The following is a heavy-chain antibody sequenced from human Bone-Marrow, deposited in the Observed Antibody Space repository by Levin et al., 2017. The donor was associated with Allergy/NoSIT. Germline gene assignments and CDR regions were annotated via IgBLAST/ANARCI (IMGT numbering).Heavy chain of an antibody. CDR3: ARDPVDGHWPFWFDP. CDR2: IERDGSST. D-gene: IGHD3-3*02. CDR1: GFTFNNHW. Sequence: GGSLRLSCEASGFTFNNHWIHWVRQSPGEGLVWLSRIERDGSSTSYADSVKGRFMTSRDNARNTAYLRMTSLRIDDTAVYYCARDPVDGHWPFWFDPWGQGTLVTVSS. V-gene: IGHV3-74*01. J-gene: IGHJ5*02.